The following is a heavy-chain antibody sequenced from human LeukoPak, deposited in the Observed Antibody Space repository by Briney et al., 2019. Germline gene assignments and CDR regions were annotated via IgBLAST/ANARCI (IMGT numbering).Heavy chain of an antibody. V-gene: IGHV3-23*01. J-gene: IGHJ4*02. CDR3: AKGSGATTYSERVYFDY. Sequence: LPGGSLRLSCAASGFTFSSHAMSWVRQAPGKGLEWVSAISGSGGSTYYADSVKGRFTISRDNSKNTLYPQMNSLRAEDTAVYYCAKGSGATTYSERVYFDYWGQGTLVTVSS. CDR1: GFTFSSHA. D-gene: IGHD1-26*01. CDR2: ISGSGGST.